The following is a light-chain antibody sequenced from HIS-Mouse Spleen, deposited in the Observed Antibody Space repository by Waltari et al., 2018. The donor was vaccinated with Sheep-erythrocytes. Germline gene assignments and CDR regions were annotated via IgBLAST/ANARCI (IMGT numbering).Light chain of an antibody. CDR3: QQYDSLLT. CDR2: AAS. J-gene: IGKJ4*01. Sequence: DIQMTQSPSSLSASVGDRVTITCQSSQDISNYLNWYQQKPGKAPKLLTYAASNLETGVPSRFSGSGSGTDFTFTISSLQPEDIATYYCQQYDSLLTFGGGTKVEIK. V-gene: IGKV1-33*01. CDR1: QDISNY.